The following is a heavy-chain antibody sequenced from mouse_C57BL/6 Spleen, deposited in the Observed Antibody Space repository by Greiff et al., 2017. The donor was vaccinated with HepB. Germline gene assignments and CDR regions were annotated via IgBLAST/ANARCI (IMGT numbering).Heavy chain of an antibody. CDR3: ARESFSATGTGYFDV. D-gene: IGHD4-1*02. Sequence: QVQLQQSGAELVKPGASVKMSCKASGYTFTSYWITWVKQRPGQGLEWIGDIYPGSGSTNYNEKFKSKATLTVDTSSSTAYMQLSSLTSEDSAVYYCARESFSATGTGYFDVWGTGTTVTVSS. V-gene: IGHV1-55*01. CDR2: IYPGSGST. J-gene: IGHJ1*03. CDR1: GYTFTSYW.